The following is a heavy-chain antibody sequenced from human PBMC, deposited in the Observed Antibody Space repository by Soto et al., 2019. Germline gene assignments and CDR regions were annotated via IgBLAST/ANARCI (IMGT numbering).Heavy chain of an antibody. CDR3: ASPVAATSAFDI. J-gene: IGHJ3*02. V-gene: IGHV3-30-3*01. CDR2: ISYDGSNK. Sequence: QVQLVESGGGVVQPGRSLRLSCAASGFTFSSYAMHWVRQAPGKGLEWVAVISYDGSNKYYADSVKGRFTISRDNSKNTLYLQMNSLRAEDTAVYYGASPVAATSAFDIWGQGTMVTVSS. CDR1: GFTFSSYA. D-gene: IGHD6-19*01.